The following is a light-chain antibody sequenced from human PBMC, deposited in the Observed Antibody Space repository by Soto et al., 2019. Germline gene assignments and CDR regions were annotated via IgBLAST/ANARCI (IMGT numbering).Light chain of an antibody. V-gene: IGLV1-40*01. J-gene: IGLJ3*02. CDR3: QSYDSSLSAVV. CDR1: SSNIGADYD. CDR2: GNS. Sequence: QAVVTQPPSVSGAPGQRVTISCTGSSSNIGADYDVHWYQQFPGTAPKLLIYGNSNRPSGVPDRFSGSKSGTSASLAITGLQAEDEADYYCQSYDSSLSAVVFGGGTKLTVL.